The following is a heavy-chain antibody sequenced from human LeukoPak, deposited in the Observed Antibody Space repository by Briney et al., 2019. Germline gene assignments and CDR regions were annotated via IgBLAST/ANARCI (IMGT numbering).Heavy chain of an antibody. CDR1: GGTFSSYA. D-gene: IGHD6-19*01. CDR3: ARNLGIAVAGIYYHYYMDV. Sequence: GASVKVSCKASGGTFSSYAISWVRQAPGQGLEWMGGIIPIFGTANYAQKFQGRVTITADESTSTAYMELSSLRSEDTAVYYCARNLGIAVAGIYYHYYMDVWGKGTTVTISS. V-gene: IGHV1-69*13. CDR2: IIPIFGTA. J-gene: IGHJ6*03.